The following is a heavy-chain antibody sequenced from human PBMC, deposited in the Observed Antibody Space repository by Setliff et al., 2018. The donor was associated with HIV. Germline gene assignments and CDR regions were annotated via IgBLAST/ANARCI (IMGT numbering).Heavy chain of an antibody. D-gene: IGHD6-13*01. V-gene: IGHV4-39*07. CDR1: GGSISSGCYY. J-gene: IGHJ6*03. CDR3: ARHRDPPGTSWIYYYYYMDL. CDR2: IYYSGST. Sequence: SETLSLTCTVSGGSISSGCYYWSWIRQPPGKGLEWIGSIYYSGSTYYNPSLKSRVTISVDASRNQCSLKLSSVTAADTAVYYCARHRDPPGTSWIYYYYYMDLWGAGTTVTVSS.